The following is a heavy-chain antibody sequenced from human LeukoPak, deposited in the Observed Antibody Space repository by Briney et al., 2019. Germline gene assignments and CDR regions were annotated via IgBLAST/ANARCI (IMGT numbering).Heavy chain of an antibody. D-gene: IGHD3-22*01. CDR1: GFTVSSNY. CDR3: ARDRDYYDSSGYYYYFDY. J-gene: IGHJ4*02. Sequence: GGSLRLSCAASGFTVSSNYMSWVRQAPGKGLEWVSSISSSSSYIYYADSVKGRYTISRDNAKNSLYLQMNSLRAEDTAVYYCARDRDYYDSSGYYYYFDYWGQGTLVTVSS. V-gene: IGHV3-21*01. CDR2: ISSSSSYI.